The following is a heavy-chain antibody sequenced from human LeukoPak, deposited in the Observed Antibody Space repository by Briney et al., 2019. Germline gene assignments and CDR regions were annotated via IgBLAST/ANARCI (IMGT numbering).Heavy chain of an antibody. CDR3: TRDQWELQTGKDAFDI. V-gene: IGHV3-49*04. D-gene: IGHD1-26*01. CDR2: IRSKAYGGTT. Sequence: GGSLRLSCAASGFTFSSYAMHWVRQAPGKGLEWVGFIRSKAYGGTTEYAASVKGRFTISRDDSKSIAYLQMNSLKTEDTAVYYCTRDQWELQTGKDAFDIWGQGTMVTVSS. J-gene: IGHJ3*02. CDR1: GFTFSSYA.